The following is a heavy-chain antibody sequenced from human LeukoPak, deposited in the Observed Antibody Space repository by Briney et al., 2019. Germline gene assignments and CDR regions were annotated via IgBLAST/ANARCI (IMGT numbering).Heavy chain of an antibody. D-gene: IGHD2-15*01. Sequence: PGGSLRLSCTASGFTFSNYWMHWVRQAPGKGLVWVSRINTDGSSTSYEDSVKGRFTISRDNAKNTLYLQMNSLRAEDTAVFYCARDRDNITCPHDYWGQGTLVTVSS. CDR3: ARDRDNITCPHDY. J-gene: IGHJ4*02. CDR1: GFTFSNYW. CDR2: INTDGSST. V-gene: IGHV3-74*01.